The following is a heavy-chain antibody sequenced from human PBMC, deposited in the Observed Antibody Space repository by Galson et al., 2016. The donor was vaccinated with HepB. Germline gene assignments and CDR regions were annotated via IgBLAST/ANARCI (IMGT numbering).Heavy chain of an antibody. CDR1: GFTFSSYG. CDR2: ISYSSSYM. J-gene: IGHJ4*02. Sequence: SLRLSCAASGFTFSSYGMHWVRQAPGKGLEWVSAISYSSSYMPSADAVKGRFTISRDNAKNSLYLQMNSMGAEDTAVYFCARDRGGGAPKLVIFDYWGQGTLVTVSS. V-gene: IGHV3-21*01. D-gene: IGHD3-16*01. CDR3: ARDRGGGAPKLVIFDY.